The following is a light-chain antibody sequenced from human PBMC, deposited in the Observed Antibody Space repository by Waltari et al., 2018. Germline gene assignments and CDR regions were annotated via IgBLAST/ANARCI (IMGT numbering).Light chain of an antibody. CDR2: EVS. Sequence: QSALTQPPSASGSPGQSVTISCTGTSSDVGGYNYVAWYQHHPGKAPKLMIFEVSKRPSGVPDRFSGSKSGNTASLTVSVLQAEDEADDYCSSYAGSNILYVFGTGTKVTVL. CDR3: SSYAGSNILYV. CDR1: SSDVGGYNY. V-gene: IGLV2-8*01. J-gene: IGLJ1*01.